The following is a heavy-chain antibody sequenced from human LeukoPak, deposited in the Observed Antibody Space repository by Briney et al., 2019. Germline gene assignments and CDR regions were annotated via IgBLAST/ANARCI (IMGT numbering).Heavy chain of an antibody. J-gene: IGHJ4*02. CDR1: GGTFSSYA. CDR2: IIPIFGTA. CDR3: ARGRDYYDSSGYYIFDY. V-gene: IGHV1-69*05. D-gene: IGHD3-22*01. Sequence: ASVKVSCKASGGTFSSYAISWVRQAPGQGLEWMGRIIPIFGTANYAQKFQGRVTITTDESTSTAYMELSSLRSEDTAVYYCARGRDYYDSSGYYIFDYWGQGTLVTVSS.